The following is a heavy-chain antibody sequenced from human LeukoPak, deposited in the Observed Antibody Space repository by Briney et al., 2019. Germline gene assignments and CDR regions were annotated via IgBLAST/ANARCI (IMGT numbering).Heavy chain of an antibody. Sequence: SETLSLTRTVSGGSISSYYWSWIWQPPERGLEWIGYRYYSGSTNYNPSLKSRVTISVDTSKNQFSLKLSSVTAADTAVYYCARGSGSFHYWGQGTLVTVSS. V-gene: IGHV4-59*01. CDR1: GGSISSYY. CDR2: RYYSGST. J-gene: IGHJ4*02. D-gene: IGHD3-10*01. CDR3: ARGSGSFHY.